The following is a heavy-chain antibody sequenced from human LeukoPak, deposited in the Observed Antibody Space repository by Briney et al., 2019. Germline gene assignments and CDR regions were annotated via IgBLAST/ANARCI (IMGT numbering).Heavy chain of an antibody. Sequence: PSQTLSLTCTVSGGSISSGGYYWSWVRQPPGKGLEWIGYIYYSGSTNYNPSLKSRVTISVDTSKNQFSLKLSSVTAADTAVYYCARHFYLYYTSGSYSSYFDYWGHGTLVTVSS. J-gene: IGHJ4*01. V-gene: IGHV4-61*08. CDR3: ARHFYLYYTSGSYSSYFDY. CDR1: GGSISSGGYY. D-gene: IGHD3-10*01. CDR2: IYYSGST.